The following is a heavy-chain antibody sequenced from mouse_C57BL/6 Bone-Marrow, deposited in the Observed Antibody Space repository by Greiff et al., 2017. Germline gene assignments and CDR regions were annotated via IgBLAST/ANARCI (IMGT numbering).Heavy chain of an antibody. CDR2: IDPSDSYT. CDR3: AQTAQARYYAMDY. D-gene: IGHD3-2*02. J-gene: IGHJ4*01. V-gene: IGHV1-69*01. CDR1: FYTFTIYW. Sequence: QVQLKQPGAAPFLPLAPYHLSFNSSFYTFTIYWMHWVKQRPGQGLEWIGEIDPSDSYTNYNQKFKGKSTLTVDKSSSTAYMQLSSLTSEDSAVYYCAQTAQARYYAMDYWGQGTSVTVSS.